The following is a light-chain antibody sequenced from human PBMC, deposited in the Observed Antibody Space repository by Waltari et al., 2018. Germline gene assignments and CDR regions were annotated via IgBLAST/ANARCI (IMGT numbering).Light chain of an antibody. CDR1: QNISPW. CDR2: KTS. J-gene: IGKJ1*01. V-gene: IGKV1-5*03. Sequence: DIQMTQSPSTLSASVGDRVTITCRASQNISPWLAWHQQKPGKAPRLLIYKTSSLESGVPSRFSGGGSGTEFTLTISCLQPDDFATYYCQHYKTSLRTFGQGTRVEV. CDR3: QHYKTSLRT.